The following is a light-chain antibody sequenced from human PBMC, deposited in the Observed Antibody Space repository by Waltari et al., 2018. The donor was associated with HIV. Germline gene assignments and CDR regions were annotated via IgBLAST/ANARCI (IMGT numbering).Light chain of an antibody. CDR2: GAS. J-gene: IGKJ2*01. Sequence: ERVLTQSPVTLFVSPGERATLSCTASQNIGNNLAWYQYKPGQAPRLLLYGASTRATGIPARFSGGESATEFTLTIDNLQSADSAFYYCQHYNTWPYTFGRGTKLVI. CDR3: QHYNTWPYT. CDR1: QNIGNN. V-gene: IGKV3-15*01.